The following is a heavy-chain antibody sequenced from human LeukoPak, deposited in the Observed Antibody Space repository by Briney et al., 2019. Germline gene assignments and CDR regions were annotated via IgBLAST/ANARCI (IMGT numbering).Heavy chain of an antibody. CDR1: GLTFPTSG. D-gene: IGHD1-14*01. Sequence: GGSLRLSCTASGLTFPTSGFNWVRQAPGKGLEWVASIGPTGSDRYHADSIKGRFTISRDNANNFLYLQMNSLRAEDTAVYYCATETNGRHYDYWGQGTLLTVSS. J-gene: IGHJ4*02. V-gene: IGHV3-21*06. CDR3: ATETNGRHYDY. CDR2: IGPTGSDR.